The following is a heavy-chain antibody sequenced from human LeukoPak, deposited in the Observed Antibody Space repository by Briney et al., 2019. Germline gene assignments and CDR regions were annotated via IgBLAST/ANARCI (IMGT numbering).Heavy chain of an antibody. CDR2: ISGSGGST. CDR3: AKDLSYELERHAFDI. Sequence: PGGSLRLSCAASGFTFSSYGMSWVRQAPGKGLEWVSAISGSGGSTYYADSVKGRFTISRDNSKNTLYLQMNSLRAEDTAVYYCAKDLSYELERHAFDIWGQGTMVTVSS. V-gene: IGHV3-23*01. J-gene: IGHJ3*02. CDR1: GFTFSSYG. D-gene: IGHD1-1*01.